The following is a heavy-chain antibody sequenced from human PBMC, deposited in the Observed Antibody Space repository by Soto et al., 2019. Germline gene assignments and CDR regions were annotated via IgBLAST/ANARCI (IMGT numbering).Heavy chain of an antibody. CDR2: IIPILGIA. CDR3: ARAAVPADIDLDY. V-gene: IGHV1-69*02. Sequence: SVKVSCKASGGTFRSYTISWVRQAPGQGLEWMGRIIPILGIANYAQKFQGRVTITADKSTSTAYMELSSLRSEDTAVYYCARAAVPADIDLDYWGQGTLVTVSS. CDR1: GGTFRSYT. D-gene: IGHD2-2*01. J-gene: IGHJ4*02.